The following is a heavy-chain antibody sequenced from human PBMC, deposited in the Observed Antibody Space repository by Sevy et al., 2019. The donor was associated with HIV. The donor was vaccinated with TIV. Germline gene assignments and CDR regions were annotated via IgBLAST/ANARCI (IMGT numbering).Heavy chain of an antibody. D-gene: IGHD6-13*01. J-gene: IGHJ4*02. CDR2: ITFSSNTI. CDR1: GVSFSNAW. V-gene: IGHV3-48*01. CDR3: ARHQLRVSATGFDY. Sequence: GGSLRLSCAASGVSFSNAWMNWVRQAPGKGLEWVSYITFSSNTIYYADSVKGRFTISRDNAKKSLYLQMNSLRAEDTAVYYCARHQLRVSATGFDYWGQGTLVTVSS.